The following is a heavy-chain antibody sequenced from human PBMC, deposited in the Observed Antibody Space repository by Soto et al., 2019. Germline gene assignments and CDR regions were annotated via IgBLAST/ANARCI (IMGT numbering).Heavy chain of an antibody. Sequence: QLQLQESGPGLVKPSETLSLTCTVSGGSISSSSYYWGWIRQPPGKGLEWIGSIYYSGSTYYNTFLKSRVTISVDTSKYQFSLKLSSVTAADTAVYYCARRSKDMVRGVSYWFDPWGQGTLVTVSS. CDR3: ARRSKDMVRGVSYWFDP. CDR1: GGSISSSSYY. V-gene: IGHV4-39*01. D-gene: IGHD3-10*01. CDR2: IYYSGST. J-gene: IGHJ5*02.